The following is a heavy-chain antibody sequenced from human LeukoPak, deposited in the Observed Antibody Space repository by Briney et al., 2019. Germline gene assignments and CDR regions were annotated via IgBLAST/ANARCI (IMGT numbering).Heavy chain of an antibody. CDR3: ARDGVVPAATRFDP. V-gene: IGHV1-69*04. Sequence: GSSVKVSCKASGGTFSSYTISWVRQAPGQGLEWMGRIIPILGIANYAQKFQGRVTITADKSTSTAYMELSSLRSEDTAVYYCARDGVVPAATRFDPWGQGNLVTVSS. D-gene: IGHD2-2*01. CDR2: IIPILGIA. J-gene: IGHJ5*02. CDR1: GGTFSSYT.